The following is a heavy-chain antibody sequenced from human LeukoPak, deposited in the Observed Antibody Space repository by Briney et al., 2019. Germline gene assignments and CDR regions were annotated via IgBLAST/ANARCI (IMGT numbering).Heavy chain of an antibody. CDR3: ANTHCDSSPIVWNF. CDR1: GFTFSSYW. CDR2: INSDGSTT. Sequence: PGGSLRLSCAASGFTFSSYWMHWVRQAPGKGLVWVSRINSDGSTTNYADSVKGRFTISRDNAKNTLYLQMNSLRAEDTAVYYCANTHCDSSPIVWNFWGQGTLVTVSS. D-gene: IGHD6-6*01. V-gene: IGHV3-74*01. J-gene: IGHJ4*02.